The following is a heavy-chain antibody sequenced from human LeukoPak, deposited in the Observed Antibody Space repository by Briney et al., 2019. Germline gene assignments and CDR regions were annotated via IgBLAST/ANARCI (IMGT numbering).Heavy chain of an antibody. Sequence: ASVKVSCKTSAYTLSGYYMHWVRQAPGQGLEWMGWINPDSGATLYAQKFQGRVTLTRDTSINTAYMEVSRLTSDDTAVYYCARGKDASGTTAFGIWGQGTMVTVSS. CDR1: AYTLSGYY. CDR2: INPDSGAT. D-gene: IGHD1-1*01. J-gene: IGHJ3*02. CDR3: ARGKDASGTTAFGI. V-gene: IGHV1-2*02.